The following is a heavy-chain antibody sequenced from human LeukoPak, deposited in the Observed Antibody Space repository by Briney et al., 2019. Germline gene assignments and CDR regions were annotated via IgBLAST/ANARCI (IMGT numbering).Heavy chain of an antibody. CDR3: ARGEGIAAASPIGDY. Sequence: ASVKVSCKASGYTFTSYYMHWVRQAPGQGLEWMGIINPSGGSTSYAQKFQGRVTMTRDTSTSTVYMELSSLRSDDTAVYYCARGEGIAAASPIGDYWGQGTLVTVSS. CDR1: GYTFTSYY. D-gene: IGHD6-13*01. CDR2: INPSGGST. V-gene: IGHV1-46*01. J-gene: IGHJ4*02.